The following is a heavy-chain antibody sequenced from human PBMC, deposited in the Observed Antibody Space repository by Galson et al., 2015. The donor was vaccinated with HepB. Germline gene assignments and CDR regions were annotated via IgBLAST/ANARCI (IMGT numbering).Heavy chain of an antibody. J-gene: IGHJ3*02. Sequence: SLRLSCADSGFTVSSNYMNWVRQAPGKGLEWVPGVSFDGNNTYYTDSVKGRFTISRDNSKNTLYLQMNSLRIEDTAVYYCAKDPTRVRFLEWMPHVFDRWGQGTMVTVSS. CDR1: GFTVSSNY. V-gene: IGHV3-30*18. D-gene: IGHD3-3*01. CDR3: AKDPTRVRFLEWMPHVFDR. CDR2: VSFDGNNT.